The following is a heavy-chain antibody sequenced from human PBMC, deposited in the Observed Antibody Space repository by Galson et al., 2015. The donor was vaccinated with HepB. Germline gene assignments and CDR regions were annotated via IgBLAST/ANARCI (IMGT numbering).Heavy chain of an antibody. Sequence: SLRLSCAASGFTFSSYSMNWVRQALGKGLEWVSSISSSSSYIYYADSVKGRFTISRDNAKNSLYLQMNSLRAEDTAVYYCARDVEMATIFGSRVVYNWFDPWGQGTLVTVSS. CDR2: ISSSSSYI. CDR1: GFTFSSYS. J-gene: IGHJ5*02. D-gene: IGHD5-24*01. V-gene: IGHV3-21*01. CDR3: ARDVEMATIFGSRVVYNWFDP.